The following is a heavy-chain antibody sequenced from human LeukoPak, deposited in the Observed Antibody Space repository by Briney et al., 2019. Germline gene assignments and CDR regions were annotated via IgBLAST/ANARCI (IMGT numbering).Heavy chain of an antibody. D-gene: IGHD2-21*01. CDR2: INPNSGGT. Sequence: ASVKVSCKTSGYSFTDYYMHWVRQAPGQGLEWMGWINPNSGGTSSAQKFQGRVTMTRDTSITTVYIEVSWLTSDDTAIYYCARADRLHGGPYLIGPWGQGTLVTVSS. J-gene: IGHJ5*02. CDR1: GYSFTDYY. CDR3: ARADRLHGGPYLIGP. V-gene: IGHV1-2*02.